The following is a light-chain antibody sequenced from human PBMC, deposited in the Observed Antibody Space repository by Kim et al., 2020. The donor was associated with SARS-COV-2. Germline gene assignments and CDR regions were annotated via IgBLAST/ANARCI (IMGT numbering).Light chain of an antibody. V-gene: IGKV1D-16*01. Sequence: ASVGDRVTITWRASQAISSWLAWYQQKPGKAPTILIYDASVLLSGVPSRFSGSGSGTDFTLTITGRQPEDSATYHCQQYNFYPITFGQGTRLEIK. J-gene: IGKJ5*01. CDR1: QAISSW. CDR3: QQYNFYPIT. CDR2: DAS.